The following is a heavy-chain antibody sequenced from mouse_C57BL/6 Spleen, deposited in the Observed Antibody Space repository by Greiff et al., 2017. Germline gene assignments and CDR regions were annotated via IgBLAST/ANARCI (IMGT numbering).Heavy chain of an antibody. D-gene: IGHD1-1*01. V-gene: IGHV1-20*01. CDR3: ARGYYGSSSYYAMDY. Sequence: VQLKQSGPELVKPGDSVKISCKASGYSFTGYFMNWVMQSHGKSLEWIGRINPYNGDTFYNQKFKGKATLTVDKSSSTAHMELRSLTSEDSAVYYCARGYYGSSSYYAMDYWGQGTSVTVSS. CDR2: INPYNGDT. CDR1: GYSFTGYF. J-gene: IGHJ4*01.